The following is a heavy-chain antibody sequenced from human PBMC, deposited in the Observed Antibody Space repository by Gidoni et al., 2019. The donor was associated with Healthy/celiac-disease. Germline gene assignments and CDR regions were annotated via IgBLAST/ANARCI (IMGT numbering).Heavy chain of an antibody. CDR3: ARSITIFGVVEGAFDI. V-gene: IGHV3-21*01. CDR1: GVTFSSYS. Sequence: EVQLVESGGGLVKPGGSLRLSCAASGVTFSSYSMNWVRQAPGKGLEWVASISSSSSYIYYADSVKGRFTISRDNAKNSLYLQMNSLRAEDTAVYYCARSITIFGVVEGAFDIWGQGTMVTVSS. D-gene: IGHD3-3*01. CDR2: ISSSSSYI. J-gene: IGHJ3*02.